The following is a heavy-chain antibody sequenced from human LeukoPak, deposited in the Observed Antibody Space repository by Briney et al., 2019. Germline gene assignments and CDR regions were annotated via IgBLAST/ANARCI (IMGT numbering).Heavy chain of an antibody. CDR2: MNPNSGNT. CDR3: ARDYWAVVAATHGAFDI. J-gene: IGHJ3*02. D-gene: IGHD2-15*01. V-gene: IGHV1-8*03. CDR1: GYTFTSYD. Sequence: ASVKVSCKASGYTFTSYDINWVRQATGQGLEWMGWMNPNSGNTGYAQKFQGRVTITRNTSISTAYMELRSLRSDDTAVYYCARDYWAVVAATHGAFDIWGQGTMVTVSS.